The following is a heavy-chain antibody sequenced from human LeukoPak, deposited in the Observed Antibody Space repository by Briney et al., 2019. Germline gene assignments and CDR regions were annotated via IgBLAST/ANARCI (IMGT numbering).Heavy chain of an antibody. CDR3: AGDDKWTTQTFDY. Sequence: SETLSLTCAVYGGSFSGYYWSWIRQPPGKGLEWIGEINHSGSTNYNPSLKSRVAISVDTSKNQFSLKLSSVTAADTAVYYCAGDDKWTTQTFDYWGQGTLVTVSS. J-gene: IGHJ4*02. D-gene: IGHD3-9*01. CDR1: GGSFSGYY. CDR2: INHSGST. V-gene: IGHV4-34*01.